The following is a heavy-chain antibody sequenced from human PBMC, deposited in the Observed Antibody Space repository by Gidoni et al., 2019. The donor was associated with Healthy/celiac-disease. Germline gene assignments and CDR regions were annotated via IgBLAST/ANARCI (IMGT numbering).Heavy chain of an antibody. D-gene: IGHD4-17*01. CDR3: ARQRDYGVWNGMDV. V-gene: IGHV3-53*01. CDR2: IYSGGST. CDR1: GLTVTSNY. Sequence: EVQLVESGGGLLQPGGSLILSCAASGLTVTSNYMSWVRQAPGKGLEWVSVIYSGGSTYYADSVKGRFTISRDNSKNTLYLQMNSLRAEDTAVYYCARQRDYGVWNGMDVWGQGTTVTVSS. J-gene: IGHJ6*02.